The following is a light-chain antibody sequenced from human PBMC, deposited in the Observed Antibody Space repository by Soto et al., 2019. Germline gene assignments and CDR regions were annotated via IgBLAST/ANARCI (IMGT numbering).Light chain of an antibody. CDR3: QQYKNWPPWT. J-gene: IGKJ1*01. Sequence: IVMTQSPVTLSVSPGERVTLSCRASETVRTNLAWFQQKPGQTPRLLIFGASTRASGVPDRFSGGGSGTEFSLTISSLQSEDFAVYFCQQYKNWPPWTFGRGTKVDIK. CDR1: ETVRTN. CDR2: GAS. V-gene: IGKV3-15*01.